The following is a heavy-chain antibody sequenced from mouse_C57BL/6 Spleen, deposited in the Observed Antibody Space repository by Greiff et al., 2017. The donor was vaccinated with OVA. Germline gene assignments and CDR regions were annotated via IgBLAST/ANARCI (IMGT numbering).Heavy chain of an antibody. Sequence: EVKVVESGGGLVKPGGSLKLSCAASGFTFSSYAMSWVRQTPEKRLEWVATISDGGSYTYYPDNVKGRFTISRDNAKNNLYLQVSHLKSEDTAMYYCARDYDGYDYFDYWGQGTTLTVSS. CDR2: ISDGGSYT. CDR3: ARDYDGYDYFDY. J-gene: IGHJ2*01. CDR1: GFTFSSYA. V-gene: IGHV5-4*01. D-gene: IGHD2-3*01.